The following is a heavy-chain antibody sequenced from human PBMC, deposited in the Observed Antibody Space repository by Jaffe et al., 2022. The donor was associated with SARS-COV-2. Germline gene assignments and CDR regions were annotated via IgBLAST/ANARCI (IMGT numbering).Heavy chain of an antibody. CDR2: INSDGSST. J-gene: IGHJ4*02. CDR1: GFTFSSYW. CDR3: ASLWFGADVPQRY. Sequence: EVQLVESGGGLVQPGGSLRLSCAASGFTFSSYWMHWVRQAPGKGLVWVSRINSDGSSTSYADSVKGRFTISRDNAKNTLYLQMNSLRAEDTAVYYCASLWFGADVPQRYWGQGTLVTVSS. V-gene: IGHV3-74*01. D-gene: IGHD3-10*01.